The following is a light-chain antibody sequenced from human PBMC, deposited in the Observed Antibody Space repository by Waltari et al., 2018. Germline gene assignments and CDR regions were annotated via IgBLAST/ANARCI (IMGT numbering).Light chain of an antibody. CDR2: NTN. CDR1: SDSVHSSHS. CDR3: LLYLSSGICV. Sequence: QTVVTQEPSFSVSPGGTVTLTCGLNSDSVHSSHSTPWFQQTPGQAPRTLIYNTNTRSSGVPDRFSGSILGNKAALTIAGAQADDESDYYCLLYLSSGICVFGGGTKLTVL. V-gene: IGLV8-61*01. J-gene: IGLJ2*01.